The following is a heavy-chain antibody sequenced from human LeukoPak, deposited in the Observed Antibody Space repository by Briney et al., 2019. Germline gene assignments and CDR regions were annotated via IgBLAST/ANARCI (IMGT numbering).Heavy chain of an antibody. D-gene: IGHD6-13*01. CDR2: ISSSSSYI. CDR3: ARDKAAAGLPDY. J-gene: IGHJ4*02. CDR1: GFTFSSYS. V-gene: IGHV3-21*01. Sequence: PGGSLRLSCAASGFTFSSYSMNWVRQAPGKGLEWVSSISSSSSYIYYADSVKGRFTISRDNAKNSLYLQMNSLRAEDTAVYYCARDKAAAGLPDYWGQGTLVTVSS.